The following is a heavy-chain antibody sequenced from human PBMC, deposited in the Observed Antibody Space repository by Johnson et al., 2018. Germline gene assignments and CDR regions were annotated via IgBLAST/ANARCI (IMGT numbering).Heavy chain of an antibody. D-gene: IGHD3-3*01. CDR2: IWYDGSNK. V-gene: IGHV3-33*01. Sequence: QVQLVQSGGGVVQXGRSXRLXCAASGFTFSSYGMHWVRQAPGKGLEWVAVIWYDGSNKYYADSVKGRFTISRDNSKNTLYLQMNSLRAEDTAVYYCASDGGRTVYYGMDVWGQGTTVTVSS. CDR1: GFTFSSYG. J-gene: IGHJ6*02. CDR3: ASDGGRTVYYGMDV.